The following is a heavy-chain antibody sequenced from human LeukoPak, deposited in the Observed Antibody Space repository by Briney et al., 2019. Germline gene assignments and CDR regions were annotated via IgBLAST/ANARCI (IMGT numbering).Heavy chain of an antibody. J-gene: IGHJ4*02. CDR1: GGSFSGYY. D-gene: IGHD4-17*01. CDR3: ARLDYGAIYY. CDR2: INHSGST. Sequence: KRSETLSLTCAVYGGSFSGYYWSWIRHPPGKGLEWIGEINHSGSTNYNPSLRSRVTIPVDTSKNQFSLKLSSVTAADTAVYYCARLDYGAIYYWGQGTLVTVSS. V-gene: IGHV4-34*01.